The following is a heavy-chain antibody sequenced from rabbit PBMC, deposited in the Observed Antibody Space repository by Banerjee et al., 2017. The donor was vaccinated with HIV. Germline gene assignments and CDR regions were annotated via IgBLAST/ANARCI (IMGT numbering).Heavy chain of an antibody. V-gene: IGHV1S40*01. CDR3: ARDGDDAGYIVATL. CDR2: IDTSSGST. CDR1: GFSFSSSYW. D-gene: IGHD7-1*01. Sequence: QSLEESGGDLVKPGASLTLTCIASGFSFSSSYWICWVRQAPGKGLEWIACIDTSSGSTWYASWAKGRFTISKTSSTTVTLQMTSLTAADTATYFCARDGDDAGYIVATLWGPGTLVTVS. J-gene: IGHJ4*01.